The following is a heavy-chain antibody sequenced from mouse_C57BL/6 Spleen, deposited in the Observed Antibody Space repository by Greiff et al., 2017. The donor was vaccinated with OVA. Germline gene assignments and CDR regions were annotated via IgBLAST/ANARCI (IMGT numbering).Heavy chain of an antibody. J-gene: IGHJ2*01. CDR2: IDPSDSYT. V-gene: IGHV1-50*01. Sequence: VQLQQSGAELVKPGASVKLSCKASGYTFTSYWMQWVKQRPGQGLEWIGEIDPSDSYTNYNQKFKGKATLTVDTSSSTAYMQLSSLTSEDSAVYYCARYGNYVLDYWGQGTTLTVSS. CDR1: GYTFTSYW. D-gene: IGHD2-1*01. CDR3: ARYGNYVLDY.